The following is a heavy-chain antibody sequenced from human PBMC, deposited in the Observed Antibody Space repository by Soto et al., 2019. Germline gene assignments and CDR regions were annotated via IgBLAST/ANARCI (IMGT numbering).Heavy chain of an antibody. CDR3: ARQNGAFDI. D-gene: IGHD2-8*01. CDR2: IYPGDSNI. V-gene: IGHV5-51*01. CDR1: GYRFTNFW. J-gene: IGHJ3*02. Sequence: GESLKISCKGSGYRFTNFWIGWVRQMPGKGLEWMGIIYPGDSNIRYSPSFQGQVTISADKSINTAYLQWSSLKASDTAMYYCARQNGAFDIWGQGTMVTVSS.